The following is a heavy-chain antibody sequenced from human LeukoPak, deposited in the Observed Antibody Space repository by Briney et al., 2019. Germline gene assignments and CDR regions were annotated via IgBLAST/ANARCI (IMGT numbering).Heavy chain of an antibody. CDR2: ISSDGSSK. Sequence: GGSLRLSCAVSGLISSICAFHWVRQAPGKGLEWVAIISSDGSSKSYADSVKGRFTISRDNSKNTLYLQMNSLRAEDTAVYYCAKDSSSDYWGQGTLVTVSS. J-gene: IGHJ4*02. CDR3: AKDSSSDY. D-gene: IGHD6-6*01. V-gene: IGHV3-30-3*02. CDR1: GLISSICA.